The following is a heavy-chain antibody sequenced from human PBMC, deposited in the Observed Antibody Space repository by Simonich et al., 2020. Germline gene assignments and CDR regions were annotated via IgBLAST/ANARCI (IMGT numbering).Heavy chain of an antibody. D-gene: IGHD1-1*01. CDR1: GYTFTNYG. J-gene: IGHJ3*02. Sequence: QVQLVQSGAEVKKPGASVKVSFKSSGYTFTNYGLSWVRQAPGKGIEWMGWIRAYKGNTNYAQKLQGRVTMTTETSTSTAYMELRSLRSDDTAVYYCARSTTGTTAFDIWGQGTMVTVSS. V-gene: IGHV1-18*01. CDR3: ARSTTGTTAFDI. CDR2: IRAYKGNT.